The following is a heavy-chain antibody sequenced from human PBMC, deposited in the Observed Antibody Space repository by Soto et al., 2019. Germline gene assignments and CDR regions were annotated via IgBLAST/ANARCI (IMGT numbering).Heavy chain of an antibody. CDR2: IDPSDSQT. V-gene: IGHV5-10-1*01. J-gene: IGHJ4*02. CDR3: ARQIYDSDTGPNFQYHFDS. D-gene: IGHD3-22*01. CDR1: GYSFAGYW. Sequence: PGEFLKISCRGSGYSFAGYWITWVRQKPGKGLEWMGRIDPSDSQTYYSPSFRGHVTISVTKSITTVFLQWSSLRASDTAMYYCARQIYDSDTGPNFQYHFDSWGQGTPVTVSS.